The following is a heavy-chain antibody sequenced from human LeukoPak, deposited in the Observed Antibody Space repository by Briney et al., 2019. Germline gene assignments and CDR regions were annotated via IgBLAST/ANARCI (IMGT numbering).Heavy chain of an antibody. J-gene: IGHJ4*02. CDR3: ARPHGGSYRYYYFDY. CDR1: GGSFSGYC. CDR2: NNHSGST. D-gene: IGHD3-16*02. V-gene: IGHV4-34*01. Sequence: SETLSLTCAVYGGSFSGYCWSWIRQPPGKGLEWIGENNHSGSTNYNPSLKSRVTISVDTSKNQFSLKLSSVTAADTAVYYCARPHGGSYRYYYFDYWGQGTLVTVSS.